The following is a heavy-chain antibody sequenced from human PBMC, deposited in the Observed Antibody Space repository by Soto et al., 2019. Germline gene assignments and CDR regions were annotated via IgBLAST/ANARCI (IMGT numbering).Heavy chain of an antibody. D-gene: IGHD2-15*01. V-gene: IGHV3-30*18. CDR1: GFTFSSYG. CDR3: AKDLEACSGGSCYSASLPPYYYYGMDV. CDR2: ISYDGSNK. Sequence: PGGSLRLSCAASGFTFSSYGMHWVRQAPGKGLEWVAVISYDGSNKYYADSVKGRFTISRDNSKNTLYLQVNSLRAEDTAVYYCAKDLEACSGGSCYSASLPPYYYYGMDVWGQGTTVTVSS. J-gene: IGHJ6*02.